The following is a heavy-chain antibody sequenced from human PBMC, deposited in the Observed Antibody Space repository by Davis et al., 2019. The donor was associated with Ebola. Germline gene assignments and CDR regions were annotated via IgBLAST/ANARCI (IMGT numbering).Heavy chain of an antibody. CDR2: INPSGGST. J-gene: IGHJ5*02. CDR3: ARSIAAPNWFDP. V-gene: IGHV1-46*01. CDR1: AYTFTTYY. D-gene: IGHD6-6*01. Sequence: ASSQVFCNASAYTFTTYYMHWLRQAPGQGLVWMGIINPSGGSTSYAQKFQGRVTMTRDTSTSTVYMELSSLRSDDTAVYYCARSIAAPNWFDPWGQGTLVTVSS.